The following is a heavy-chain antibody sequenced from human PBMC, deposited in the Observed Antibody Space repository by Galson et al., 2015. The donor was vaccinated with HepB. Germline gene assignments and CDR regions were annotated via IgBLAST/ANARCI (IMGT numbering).Heavy chain of an antibody. J-gene: IGHJ5*02. V-gene: IGHV1-3*01. D-gene: IGHD3-10*01. CDR3: ARGGYYYGSVFMENWFDP. CDR1: GYTFTSYA. CDR2: INAGNGNT. Sequence: SVKVSCKASGYTFTSYAMHWVRQAPGQGLEWMGWINAGNGNTKYSQKFQGRVTITRDTSASTAYMELSSLRSEDTAVYYCARGGYYYGSVFMENWFDPWGQGTLVTVSS.